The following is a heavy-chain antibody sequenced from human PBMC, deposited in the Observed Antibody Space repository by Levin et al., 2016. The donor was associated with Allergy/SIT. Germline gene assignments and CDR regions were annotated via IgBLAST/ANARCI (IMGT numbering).Heavy chain of an antibody. Sequence: SETLSLTCTVSGGSISSYYWDWIRQPPGKGLEWIGTIYYNGDTYYNPSLMNRITMSVDTSKRQFSLKLISATAADTAVYYCARRWDDGYAFRPYDTWGQGTMVTVSS. CDR3: ARRWDDGYAFRPYDT. J-gene: IGHJ3*02. D-gene: IGHD5-18*01. CDR1: GGSISSYY. CDR2: IYYNGDT. V-gene: IGHV4-39*01.